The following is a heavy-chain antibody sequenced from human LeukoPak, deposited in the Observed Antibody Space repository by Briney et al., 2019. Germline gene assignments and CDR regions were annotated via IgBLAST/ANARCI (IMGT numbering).Heavy chain of an antibody. CDR1: GFTVSRNYY. D-gene: IGHD1-26*01. CDR2: IKEDGSEK. J-gene: IGHJ5*02. V-gene: IGHV3-7*04. Sequence: GGSLRLSCAASGFTVSRNYYMNWVRQAPGKGLEWVANIKEDGSEKYYVDSVKGRFTISRDNAKNSVSLQMNSLRAEDTAVYYCARDSYSGSPSWGQGTLVTVSS. CDR3: ARDSYSGSPS.